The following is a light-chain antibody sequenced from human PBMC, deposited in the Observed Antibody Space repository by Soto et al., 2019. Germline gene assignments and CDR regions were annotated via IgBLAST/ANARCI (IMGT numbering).Light chain of an antibody. Sequence: QSVLTQPPSASGTPGQRVTISCSGSSFNIGSNSVNWYQQLPGAAPKLLIYSNNQRPSGVPDRFSGSKSGTSASLAISGLQSEYEADYDCAAWDDRLTGHVVFGGGTKLTVL. V-gene: IGLV1-44*01. J-gene: IGLJ2*01. CDR3: AAWDDRLTGHVV. CDR2: SNN. CDR1: SFNIGSNS.